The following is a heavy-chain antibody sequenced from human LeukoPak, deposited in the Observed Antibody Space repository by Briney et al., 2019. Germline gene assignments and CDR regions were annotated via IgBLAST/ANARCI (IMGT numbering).Heavy chain of an antibody. V-gene: IGHV1-46*01. CDR1: GYTFTSYY. Sequence: ASVKVSCKASGYTFTSYYMHWVRQAPGQGLEWMGIINPSGGSTSYAQKFQGRVTMTRDTSTSTVYMELSSLRSEDTAVYYCARVMVRGVMMDAFDIWGQGTMVTVSS. CDR3: ARVMVRGVMMDAFDI. J-gene: IGHJ3*02. D-gene: IGHD3-10*01. CDR2: INPSGGST.